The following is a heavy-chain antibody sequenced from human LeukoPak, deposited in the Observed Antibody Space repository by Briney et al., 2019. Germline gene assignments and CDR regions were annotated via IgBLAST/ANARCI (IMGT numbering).Heavy chain of an antibody. Sequence: ASVKVSCKASGYAFTGYDINWVRQATGQGLEWMGWMNPNTGDTGYAQNFQGRLTMTRNTSIDTAYMELSGLRSEDTAIYYCTRGSLSGSSRDYRGQGTLVTVSS. J-gene: IGHJ4*02. V-gene: IGHV1-8*01. D-gene: IGHD1-26*01. CDR1: GYAFTGYD. CDR3: TRGSLSGSSRDY. CDR2: MNPNTGDT.